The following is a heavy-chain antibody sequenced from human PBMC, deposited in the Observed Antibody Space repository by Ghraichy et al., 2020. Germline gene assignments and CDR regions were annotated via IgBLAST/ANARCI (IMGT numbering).Heavy chain of an antibody. CDR2: ISARSSVI. CDR1: GFDFDRHS. J-gene: IGHJ6*02. Sequence: GSLRLSCAASGFDFDRHSMSWVRQAPGKGLEWVSYISARSSVIFYADSVKGRFTISRDNDRESLYLQMNSLRDEDTAVYYCARGLSSLQYGMDVWGQGTTVIVSS. CDR3: ARGLSSLQYGMDV. V-gene: IGHV3-48*02.